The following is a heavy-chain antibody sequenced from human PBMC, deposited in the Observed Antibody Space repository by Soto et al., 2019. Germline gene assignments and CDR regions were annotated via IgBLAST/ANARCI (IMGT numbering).Heavy chain of an antibody. J-gene: IGHJ6*03. CDR1: GFTFSNAW. CDR3: TSPDLDYGEHYSYYYMDV. CDR2: IKSKTDGGTT. Sequence: GGSLRLSCAASGFTFSNAWMSWVRQAPGKGLEWVGRIKSKTDGGTTDYAAPVKGRFTISRDDSQNTLYLQMNSLKTEDTAVYYCTSPDLDYGEHYSYYYMDVSGKATTVTGSS. D-gene: IGHD4-17*01. V-gene: IGHV3-15*01.